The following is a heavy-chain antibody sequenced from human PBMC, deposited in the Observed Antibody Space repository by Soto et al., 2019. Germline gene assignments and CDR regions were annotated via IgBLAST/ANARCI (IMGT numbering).Heavy chain of an antibody. V-gene: IGHV4-59*01. CDR3: ARKGKATTAPWDF. D-gene: IGHD1-1*01. CDR1: GGSISGFY. CDR2: IYYSGST. J-gene: IGHJ4*02. Sequence: PSETLSLTCTVSGGSISGFYWSWIRQPPGKGLEWIGYIYYSGSTNYNPSLKSRVTISVDTSKNQFSLNLSSVTAADTAVYYCARKGKATTAPWDFWGQGILVTVSS.